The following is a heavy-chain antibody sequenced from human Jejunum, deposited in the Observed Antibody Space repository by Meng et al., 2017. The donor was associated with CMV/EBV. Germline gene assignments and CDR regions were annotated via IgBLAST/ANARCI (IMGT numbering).Heavy chain of an antibody. Sequence: SCKASVGTFSSLAISWFRQAPGQGLEWMGGIIPIFETPNYAQRFQGRVTMTTDESTSTAYMELSSLRSDDTAVYYCATGGWELMPFDFWGQGTLVTVSS. CDR2: IIPIFETP. V-gene: IGHV1-69*05. CDR3: ATGGWELMPFDF. CDR1: VGTFSSLA. J-gene: IGHJ4*02. D-gene: IGHD1-26*01.